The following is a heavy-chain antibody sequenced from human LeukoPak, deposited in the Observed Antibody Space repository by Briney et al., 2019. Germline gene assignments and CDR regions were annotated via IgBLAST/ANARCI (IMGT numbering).Heavy chain of an antibody. J-gene: IGHJ5*02. V-gene: IGHV1-2*02. CDR2: INPNSGGT. CDR1: GGTLSSYA. CDR3: ARGAVRIAAAGRGNWFDP. D-gene: IGHD6-13*01. Sequence: GASVKVSCKASGGTLSSYAISWVRQAPGQGLEWMGWINPNSGGTNYAQKFQGRVTMTRDTSISTAYMELSRLRSDDTAVYYCARGAVRIAAAGRGNWFDPWGQGTLVTVSS.